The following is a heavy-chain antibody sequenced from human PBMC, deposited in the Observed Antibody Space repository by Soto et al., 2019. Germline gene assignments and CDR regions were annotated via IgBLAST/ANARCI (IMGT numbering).Heavy chain of an antibody. CDR3: AADRCLNGVCYLGWW. J-gene: IGHJ4*02. CDR1: VVPFSNPW. CDR2: IKSKTDGGTP. D-gene: IGHD2-8*01. Sequence: EVQLVESGGGLVKPGGSLSLPFASSVVPFSNPWRNWFPQPPGKERKWFARIKSKTDGGTPDYAAPLKGRFTISRDDSKNTLYLQMNSLETEDTAVYYCAADRCLNGVCYLGWWWGQGTLVTVSS. V-gene: IGHV3-15*07.